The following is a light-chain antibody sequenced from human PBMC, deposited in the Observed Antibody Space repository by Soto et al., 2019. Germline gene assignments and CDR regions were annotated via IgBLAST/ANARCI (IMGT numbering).Light chain of an antibody. CDR2: GAS. CDR3: HQYGTSPQT. Sequence: EVVLTQSPGTVSLSPGERATLSCRASQSVSSSYLAWYQHKRGQAPRLLMYGASSRATGVSDRFSGWGSGTDFTLTISRLEPEDFAVYYCHQYGTSPQTFGQGTKVDIK. V-gene: IGKV3-20*01. CDR1: QSVSSSY. J-gene: IGKJ1*01.